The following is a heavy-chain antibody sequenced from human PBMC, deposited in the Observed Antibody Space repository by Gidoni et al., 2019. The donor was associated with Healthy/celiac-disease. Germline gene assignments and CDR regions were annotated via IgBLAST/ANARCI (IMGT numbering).Heavy chain of an antibody. V-gene: IGHV1-3*01. Sequence: QVQLVQSGAEVKKPGAAVKVSCKASGYTFTSYAMHWVRQAPGQRLEWMGWINAGNGNTKYSQKFQGRVPITRDTAASTAYMELSSLRSEDTAVYYCARDHSDSNAFDIWGQGTMVTVSS. CDR3: ARDHSDSNAFDI. CDR1: GYTFTSYA. CDR2: INAGNGNT. J-gene: IGHJ3*02. D-gene: IGHD3-3*01.